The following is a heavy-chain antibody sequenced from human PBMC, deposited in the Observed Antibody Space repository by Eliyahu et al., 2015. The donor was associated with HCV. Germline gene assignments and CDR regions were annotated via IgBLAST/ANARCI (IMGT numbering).Heavy chain of an antibody. V-gene: IGHV3-48*01. Sequence: ELQLVESGGGLVEPGGSLRLSCVVSGFTFSSYSMNWVRQAPGKGLEWVSYTTGTENTVYYADSVKGRFTISRDNAQNSLYLQMNSLRVEDTAVYYCARSVGPLDIWGQGTMVTVSA. D-gene: IGHD2-15*01. J-gene: IGHJ3*02. CDR1: GFTFSSYS. CDR2: TTGTENTV. CDR3: ARSVGPLDI.